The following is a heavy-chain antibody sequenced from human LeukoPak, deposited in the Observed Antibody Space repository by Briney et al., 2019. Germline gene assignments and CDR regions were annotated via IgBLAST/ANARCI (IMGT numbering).Heavy chain of an antibody. V-gene: IGHV1-2*02. Sequence: ASMKVSCRASGYSFTDYYMHWVRQAPGQGLEWMGWINPNNGATNSAQKFQGRVTMTRDTSINTAYLDLSRLRSDDTAVYYCARGIYYDILTYFDYWGQGALVTVSS. CDR3: ARGIYYDILTYFDY. D-gene: IGHD3-9*01. CDR1: GYSFTDYY. J-gene: IGHJ4*02. CDR2: INPNNGAT.